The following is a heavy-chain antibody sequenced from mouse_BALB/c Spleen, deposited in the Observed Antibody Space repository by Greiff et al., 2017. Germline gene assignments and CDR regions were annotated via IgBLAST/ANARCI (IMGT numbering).Heavy chain of an antibody. Sequence: EVQLQQSGAELVKPGASVKLSCTASGFNIKDTYMHWVKQKPGQGLEWIGYINPYNDGTKYNEKFKGKATLTSDKSSSTAYMELSSLTSEDSAVYYCARGLTGTCDYWGQGTTLTVSS. CDR2: INPYNDGT. J-gene: IGHJ2*01. CDR1: GFNIKDTY. D-gene: IGHD4-1*01. CDR3: ARGLTGTCDY. V-gene: IGHV1-14*01.